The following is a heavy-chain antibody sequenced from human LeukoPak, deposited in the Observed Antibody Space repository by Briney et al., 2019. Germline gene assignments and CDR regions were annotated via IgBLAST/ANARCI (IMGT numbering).Heavy chain of an antibody. CDR3: AREADYYDSSGYYFDY. V-gene: IGHV1-46*01. J-gene: IGHJ4*02. D-gene: IGHD3-22*01. CDR2: ISPSGGST. CDR1: GYTFTGYW. Sequence: GASVKLSCKAFGYTFTGYWMHWVRQAPGQGPEWMGAISPSGGSTIYAQKFKGRVTLTRDMSTSTDYLELSSLRSEDTAVYYCAREADYYDSSGYYFDYWGQGTLVTVSS.